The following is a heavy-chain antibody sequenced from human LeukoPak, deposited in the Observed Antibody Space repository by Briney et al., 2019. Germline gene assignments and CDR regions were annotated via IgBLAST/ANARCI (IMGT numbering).Heavy chain of an antibody. CDR2: IYSSGST. V-gene: IGHV4-4*07. J-gene: IGHJ4*02. CDR3: ARSQPPYSSRWYYFDF. Sequence: SETLSLTCTVSGGSIRNYFWSWIRQPAGKGLEWIGRIYSSGSTNCNPSLKSRVTMSVDMSRDQFSLKLSSVTAADTAVYYCARSQPPYSSRWYYFDFWGQGTLVTVSS. D-gene: IGHD6-13*01. CDR1: GGSIRNYF.